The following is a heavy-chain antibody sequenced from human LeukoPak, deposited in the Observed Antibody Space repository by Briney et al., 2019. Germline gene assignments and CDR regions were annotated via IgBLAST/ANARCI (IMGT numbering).Heavy chain of an antibody. J-gene: IGHJ4*02. V-gene: IGHV3-48*01. D-gene: IGHD2-2*01. Sequence: GGSLRLSCAASGFTFSSYSMNWVRQAPGKGLEWVSYISSSSSTIYYADSVKGRFTISRDNAKNSLYLQMNSLRAEDTAVYYCARADIVVVPAARGGDWGQGTLVTVSS. CDR1: GFTFSSYS. CDR3: ARADIVVVPAARGGD. CDR2: ISSSSSTI.